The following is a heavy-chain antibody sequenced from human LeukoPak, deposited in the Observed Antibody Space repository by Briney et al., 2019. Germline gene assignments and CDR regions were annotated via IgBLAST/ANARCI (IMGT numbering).Heavy chain of an antibody. D-gene: IGHD5-12*01. CDR1: GYTFIHNF. J-gene: IGHJ5*02. CDR3: ARDNSMGDSAWWFDP. Sequence: ASVKVSCKASGYTFIHNFMHWVRQAPGQGLGWMGIINPSGDNTWYAQKFQGRVTMTRDMATSTDYMEVNSLRSEDTAVYYCARDNSMGDSAWWFDPWGQGTLVTVSS. V-gene: IGHV1-46*01. CDR2: INPSGDNT.